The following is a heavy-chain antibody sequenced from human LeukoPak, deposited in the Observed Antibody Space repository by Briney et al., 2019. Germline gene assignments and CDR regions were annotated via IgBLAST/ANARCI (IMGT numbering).Heavy chain of an antibody. D-gene: IGHD5-24*01. Sequence: GGSLRLSCAASGFTFSSYGMHWVRQAPGKGLEWVAVIWYDGSNKYYADSVKGRFTISRDNSKNTLYLQMNSLRAEDTAVYYCARDHVEMATIEAFDIWGQGTMVTVSS. CDR1: GFTFSSYG. CDR2: IWYDGSNK. V-gene: IGHV3-33*01. J-gene: IGHJ3*02. CDR3: ARDHVEMATIEAFDI.